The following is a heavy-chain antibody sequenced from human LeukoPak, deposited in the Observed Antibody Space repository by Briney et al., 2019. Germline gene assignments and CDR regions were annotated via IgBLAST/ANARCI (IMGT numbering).Heavy chain of an antibody. D-gene: IGHD6-13*01. CDR3: ASSLFAGTFDY. V-gene: IGHV3-11*01. CDR2: ISSSGSTI. J-gene: IGHJ4*02. CDR1: GFTFSDYY. Sequence: GGSLRLSCAASGFTFSDYYMSWIRLAPGKGLEWVSYISSSGSTIYYADSVKGRFTISRDNAKNSLYLQMNSLRAEDTAVYYCASSLFAGTFDYWGQGTLVTVSS.